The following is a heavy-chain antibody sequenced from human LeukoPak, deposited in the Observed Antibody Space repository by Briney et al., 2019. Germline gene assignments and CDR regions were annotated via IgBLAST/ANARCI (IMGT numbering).Heavy chain of an antibody. Sequence: GGSLRLSCAASGFTFSSYAMSWVRQAPGKGLEWVSAISGSGGSTYYADSVKGRFTISRDYSKNTLYLQMNSLRAEATAVYYCARAVEGSSFGGMGLDYWGQGALVTVSS. V-gene: IGHV3-23*01. CDR1: GFTFSSYA. D-gene: IGHD6-6*01. J-gene: IGHJ4*02. CDR2: ISGSGGST. CDR3: ARAVEGSSFGGMGLDY.